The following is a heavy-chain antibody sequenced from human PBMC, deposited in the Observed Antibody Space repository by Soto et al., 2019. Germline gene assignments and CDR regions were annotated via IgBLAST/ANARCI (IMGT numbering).Heavy chain of an antibody. J-gene: IGHJ5*02. D-gene: IGHD6-13*01. CDR2: IYHSGST. CDR3: ARVSSSSWYGGWFDP. CDR1: GGSISSSNW. V-gene: IGHV4-4*02. Sequence: PSETLSLTCAVSGGSISSSNWWSWVRQPPGKGLEWIGEIYHSGSTNYNPSLKSRVTISVDKSKNQFSLKLSSVTAADTAVYYCARVSSSSWYGGWFDPWGQGTLVTV.